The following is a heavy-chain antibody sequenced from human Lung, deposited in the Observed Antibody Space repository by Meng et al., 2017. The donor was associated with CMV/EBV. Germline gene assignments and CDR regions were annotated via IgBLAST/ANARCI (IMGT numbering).Heavy chain of an antibody. J-gene: IGHJ6*02. CDR2: IKNDGGNDEK. CDR1: GFSFAAYN. CDR3: AKDFKGHFTMDV. V-gene: IGHV3-30*02. Sequence: LTCAASGFSFAAYNIHWVRQAPGKGLEWVTIIKNDGGNDEKYYADSVMGRFTISGDISKNTVYLQMNSLKPEDTAVYYCAKDFKGHFTMDVWGQGTTVTVSS.